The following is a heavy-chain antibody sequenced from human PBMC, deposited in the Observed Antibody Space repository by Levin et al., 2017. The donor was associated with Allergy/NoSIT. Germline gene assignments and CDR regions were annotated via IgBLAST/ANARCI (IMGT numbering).Heavy chain of an antibody. D-gene: IGHD3-9*01. V-gene: IGHV1-8*01. CDR3: ARVRRNILTGYYSFDY. CDR1: GYTFTSYD. J-gene: IGHJ4*02. Sequence: PVASVKVSCKASGYTFTSYDINWVRQATGQGLEWMGWMNPNSGNTGYAQKFQGRVTMTRNTSISTAYMELSSLRSEDTAVYYCARVRRNILTGYYSFDYWGQGTLVTVSS. CDR2: MNPNSGNT.